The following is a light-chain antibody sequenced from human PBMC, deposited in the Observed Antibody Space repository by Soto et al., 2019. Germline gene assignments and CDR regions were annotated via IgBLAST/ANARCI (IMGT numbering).Light chain of an antibody. V-gene: IGKV3-20*01. CDR1: QSGSSNH. J-gene: IGKJ2*01. Sequence: EIVLTQSPGTLSLSPGEGATLSCRASQSGSSNHLAWYQQKPGQAPRLLIFGSSSRASDSTDRFSGSGSGTDFTPTIIRLEPEDFVVYYCQQYGSSPPYTFGQGTKLEIK. CDR2: GSS. CDR3: QQYGSSPPYT.